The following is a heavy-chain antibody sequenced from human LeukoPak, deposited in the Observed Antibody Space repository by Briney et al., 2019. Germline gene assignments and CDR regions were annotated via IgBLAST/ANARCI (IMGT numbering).Heavy chain of an antibody. CDR3: ARGHSYDFWSGYYTWFDP. V-gene: IGHV1-69*01. D-gene: IGHD3-3*01. CDR2: IIPIFGTP. CDR1: GGNLNTYA. Sequence: GASVNVSCKASGGNLNTYAITWVRQAPGQGLEWMGGIIPIFGTPNYAQQFQGRVTITADESTSTVYMELRNLTSEDTAVYYCARGHSYDFWSGYYTWFDPWGQGTRVTVSS. J-gene: IGHJ5*02.